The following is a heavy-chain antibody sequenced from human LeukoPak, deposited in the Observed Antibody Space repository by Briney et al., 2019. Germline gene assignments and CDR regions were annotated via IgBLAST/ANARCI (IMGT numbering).Heavy chain of an antibody. Sequence: PGGSLRLSCAASGFTFSSYSMNWFRQAPGKGLEWVSSISSSSSYIYYADSVKGRFTNSRDDAKNSLYLQMNSLRAEDTAVYYCARTVAAAASSPVDYWGQGTLVTVSS. D-gene: IGHD6-13*01. CDR2: ISSSSSYI. CDR3: ARTVAAAASSPVDY. J-gene: IGHJ4*02. CDR1: GFTFSSYS. V-gene: IGHV3-21*01.